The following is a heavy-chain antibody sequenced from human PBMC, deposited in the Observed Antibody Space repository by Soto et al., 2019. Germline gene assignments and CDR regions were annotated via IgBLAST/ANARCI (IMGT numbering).Heavy chain of an antibody. J-gene: IGHJ4*02. CDR3: ARANYFESSGPFDY. V-gene: IGHV4-59*08. CDR2: VYYSGST. CDR1: GGSISSYY. Sequence: SETLSLTCTVSGGSISSYYWSWIRQPPGKGLEWIGYVYYSGSTNYNPSLKSRVTISVDTSKNQFSLKLSSVTAADTAVYYCARANYFESSGPFDYWGPGTLVTVSS. D-gene: IGHD3-22*01.